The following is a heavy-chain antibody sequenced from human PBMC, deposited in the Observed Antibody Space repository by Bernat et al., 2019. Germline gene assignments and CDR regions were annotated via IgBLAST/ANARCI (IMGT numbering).Heavy chain of an antibody. CDR1: SGSISSSSYY. J-gene: IGHJ1*01. V-gene: IGHV4-39*01. CDR3: AVEAVAGTEYFQH. D-gene: IGHD6-19*01. Sequence: QLQLQESGPGLVKPSETLSLTCTVSSGSISSSSYYWGWIRQPPGKGLEWIGSIYYSGSTYYNPSLESRVTISVDTSKNQFSLKLSSVTAADTAVYYCAVEAVAGTEYFQHWGQGTLVTVSS. CDR2: IYYSGST.